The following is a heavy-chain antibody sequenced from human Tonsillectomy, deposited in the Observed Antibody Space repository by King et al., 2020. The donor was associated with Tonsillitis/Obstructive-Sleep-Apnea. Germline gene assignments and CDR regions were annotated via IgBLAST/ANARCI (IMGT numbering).Heavy chain of an antibody. J-gene: IGHJ4*02. CDR3: ARSTEYSKYETF. D-gene: IGHD4-11*01. CDR1: GGSISSGTYY. CDR2: ISSGGSA. Sequence: VQLQESGPGLVKPSQTLSVTCTVSGGSISSGTYYWGWIRQHPGKGPEWLGCISSGGSAYYNPSLKSRLTISLETSKNQFSLRLNYVTAADTAIYYCARSTEYSKYETFWGQGTLVTVS. V-gene: IGHV4-31*03.